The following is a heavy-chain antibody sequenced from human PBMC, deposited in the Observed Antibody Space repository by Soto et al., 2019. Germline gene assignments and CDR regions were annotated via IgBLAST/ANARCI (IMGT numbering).Heavy chain of an antibody. D-gene: IGHD3-10*01. Sequence: EVQLLESGGGLVQPGGSLRLSCAASGFTFSSYAMSWVRQAPGKGLEWVSAICGCGGSTYYADSVKGRFTISRDNSKKTLYLQMNSLSAEDTAVYYCAKYGSGSSAYYYMDVWGKGTTVTVSS. CDR3: AKYGSGSSAYYYMDV. J-gene: IGHJ6*03. V-gene: IGHV3-23*01. CDR1: GFTFSSYA. CDR2: ICGCGGST.